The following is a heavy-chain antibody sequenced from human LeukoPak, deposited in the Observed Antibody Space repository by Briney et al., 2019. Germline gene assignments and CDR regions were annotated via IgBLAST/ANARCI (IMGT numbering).Heavy chain of an antibody. CDR3: ARDRATYYDFWSGYYPSYNWFDP. Sequence: SETLSLTCAVYGGSFSGYYWGWIRQPPGKGLEWIGSIYYSGNTYYNPSLKSRVTISVDTSKNQFSLKLSSVTAADTAVYYCARDRATYYDFWSGYYPSYNWFDPWGQGTLVTVSS. CDR1: GGSFSGYY. D-gene: IGHD3-3*01. CDR2: IYYSGNT. V-gene: IGHV4-34*01. J-gene: IGHJ5*02.